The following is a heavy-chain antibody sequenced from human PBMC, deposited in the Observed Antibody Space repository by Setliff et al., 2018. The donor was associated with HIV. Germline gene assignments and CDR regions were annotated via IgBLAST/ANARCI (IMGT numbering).Heavy chain of an antibody. V-gene: IGHV4-34*01. J-gene: IGHJ4*02. CDR3: ATSNSWSCRLNY. CDR1: GGSFSGHY. CDR2: MSHSGGA. D-gene: IGHD1-26*01. Sequence: SETLSLTCAVYGGSFSGHYWSWVRQVPGKGLEWIGEMSHSGGANYNPSLKSRVSISVDTSKRQFYLKMTSVTAADTAIYYCATSNSWSCRLNYWGQGTVVTVS.